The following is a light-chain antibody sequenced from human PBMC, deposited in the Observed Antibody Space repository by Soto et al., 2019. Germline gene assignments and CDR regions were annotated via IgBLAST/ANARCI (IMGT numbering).Light chain of an antibody. V-gene: IGKV1-39*01. CDR2: AAS. J-gene: IGKJ5*01. CDR3: QKYSTYST. Sequence: DIQMTQSPSSLSASVGDRVTITCRASQSISSYLNWYQQKPGKAPKLLIYAASSLQSGVPSRFSGSGSGTEFTLTISSLQPDDFATYYCQKYSTYSTFGQGTRLEIK. CDR1: QSISSY.